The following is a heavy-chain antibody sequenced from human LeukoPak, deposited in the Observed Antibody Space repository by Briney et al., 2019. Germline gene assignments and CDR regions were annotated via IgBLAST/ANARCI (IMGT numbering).Heavy chain of an antibody. D-gene: IGHD2-21*01. CDR3: AKDLFLWYFDL. CDR2: ISDSSSSTI. Sequence: GGSLRLSCAASGFTFSYYSMHWVRQAPGKGLEWVSYISDSSSSTIYYADSVRGRFTISRDNSKNAMYLQMNSLRAEDTAVYYCAKDLFLWYFDLWGRGTLVTVSP. V-gene: IGHV3-48*01. CDR1: GFTFSYYS. J-gene: IGHJ2*01.